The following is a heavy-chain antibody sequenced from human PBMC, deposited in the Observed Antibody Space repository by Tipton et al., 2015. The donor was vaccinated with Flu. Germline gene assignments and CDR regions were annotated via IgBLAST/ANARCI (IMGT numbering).Heavy chain of an antibody. J-gene: IGHJ3*02. CDR3: ARGPTVVTPVYAFDI. V-gene: IGHV4-61*02. CDR1: GASISSAAYY. Sequence: LRLSCTVSGASISSAAYYWCWIRQPAGKGLEWIGRICTSGSTNYNPSLKSRVSISLDTSKKQFSLKLTSVTAADAAVYYCARGPTVVTPVYAFDIWGQGTMVTVSS. CDR2: ICTSGST. D-gene: IGHD4-23*01.